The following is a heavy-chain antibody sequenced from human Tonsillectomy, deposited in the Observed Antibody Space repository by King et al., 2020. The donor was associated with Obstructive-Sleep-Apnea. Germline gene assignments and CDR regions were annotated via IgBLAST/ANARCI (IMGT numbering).Heavy chain of an antibody. CDR2: IYYTGST. CDR3: ARVTSGPFSFDY. J-gene: IGHJ4*02. CDR1: GGSVSGINYF. D-gene: IGHD3-3*02. Sequence: LQLQESGPGLVKPSETLSLTCTVSGGSVSGINYFWGWIRQPPGKGLEWIGTIYYTGSTYYNPSLKSRVTISVGPSKNQFSLKLNSVTAADTAVYYCARVTSGPFSFDYWGQGTLVTVSS. V-gene: IGHV4-39*07.